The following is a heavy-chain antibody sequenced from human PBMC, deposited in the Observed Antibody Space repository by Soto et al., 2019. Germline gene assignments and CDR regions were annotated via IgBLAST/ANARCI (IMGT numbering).Heavy chain of an antibody. D-gene: IGHD3-3*01. J-gene: IGHJ6*02. CDR3: ARGFGWSGYYNYYYYYGMDV. Sequence: SVKVSCKASGGTFSSYAISWVRQAPGQGLEWMGGIIPIFGTANYAQKFQGRVTITADESTSTAYMELSSLRSEDTAVYYCARGFGWSGYYNYYYYYGMDVWGQGTTVTVSS. V-gene: IGHV1-69*13. CDR1: GGTFSSYA. CDR2: IIPIFGTA.